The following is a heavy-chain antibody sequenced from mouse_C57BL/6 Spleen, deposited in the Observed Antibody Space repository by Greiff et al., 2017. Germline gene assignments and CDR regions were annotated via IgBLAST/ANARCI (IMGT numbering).Heavy chain of an antibody. CDR2: LYPGSGST. CDR1: GYTFTSYW. J-gene: IGHJ1*03. CDR3: ARRFYYGSSLYFDV. V-gene: IGHV1-55*01. D-gene: IGHD1-1*01. Sequence: QVQLQQPGAELVKPGASVKMSCKASGYTFTSYWITWVKQRPGQGLEWIGDLYPGSGSTNYNEKFKSKDTLTVDTSSSTAYMQLSSLTSEDSAVYYCARRFYYGSSLYFDVWGTGTTVTVSS.